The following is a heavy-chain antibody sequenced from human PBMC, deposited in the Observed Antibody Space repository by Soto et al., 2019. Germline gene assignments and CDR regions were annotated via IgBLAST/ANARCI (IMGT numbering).Heavy chain of an antibody. D-gene: IGHD4-17*01. CDR3: AKDRDYGDYGAFDI. J-gene: IGHJ3*02. CDR1: GFTSSSYA. V-gene: IGHV3-23*01. CDR2: ISGSGGST. Sequence: GGSLRLSCAASGFTSSSYAMSWVRQAPGKGLEWVSAISGSGGSTYYADSVKGRFTISRDNSKNTLYVQMNSLRAEDTAVYYYAKDRDYGDYGAFDIWGQGTMVTVSS.